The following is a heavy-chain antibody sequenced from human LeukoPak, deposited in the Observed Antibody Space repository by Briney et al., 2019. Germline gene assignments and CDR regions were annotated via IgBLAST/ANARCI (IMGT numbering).Heavy chain of an antibody. V-gene: IGHV3-7*03. CDR1: GFMFSSNW. J-gene: IGHJ4*02. Sequence: GGSLRLSCAASGFMFSSNWMSWARLAPGKGLEWVANIKEDGTETYYVDSVKGRFTISGDNAKNSLYLQMNSLRVEDTAVYYCAKEGRSLQTYWGQGTLVTVSS. CDR3: AKEGRSLQTY. D-gene: IGHD5-24*01. CDR2: IKEDGTET.